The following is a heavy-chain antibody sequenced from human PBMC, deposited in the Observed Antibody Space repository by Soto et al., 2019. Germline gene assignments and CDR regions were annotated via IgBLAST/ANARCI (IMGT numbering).Heavy chain of an antibody. Sequence: PGESLKISCKGSGYSFTSYWIGWVRQMPGKGLEWMGIIYPGGSDTRYSPSFQGQVTISADKSISTAYLQWSSLKASDTAMYYCARRSFTIFGAPDWFDPWGQGTLVTVSS. V-gene: IGHV5-51*01. J-gene: IGHJ5*02. CDR1: GYSFTSYW. CDR2: IYPGGSDT. D-gene: IGHD3-3*01. CDR3: ARRSFTIFGAPDWFDP.